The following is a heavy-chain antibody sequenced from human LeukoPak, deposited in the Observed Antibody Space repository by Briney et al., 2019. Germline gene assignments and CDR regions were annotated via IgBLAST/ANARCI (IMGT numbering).Heavy chain of an antibody. V-gene: IGHV3-30*02. Sequence: GGSLRLSCAASGFTFSSYGMHWVRQAPGKGLELVAFIRYDGSNKYYADSVKGRFTISRDNSKNTLYLQMNSLRAEDTAVYYCAAVGVVTSVDWGQGTLVTVSS. CDR1: GFTFSSYG. D-gene: IGHD3-3*01. CDR3: AAVGVVTSVD. J-gene: IGHJ4*02. CDR2: IRYDGSNK.